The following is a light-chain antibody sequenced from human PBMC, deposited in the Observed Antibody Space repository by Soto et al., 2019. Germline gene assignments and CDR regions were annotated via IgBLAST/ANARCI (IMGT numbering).Light chain of an antibody. J-gene: IGLJ3*02. CDR1: SSDVGRYNY. CDR3: SSYTTSSTVL. CDR2: EVI. V-gene: IGLV2-14*01. Sequence: QSALTQPASVSGSPGQSITISCTGSSSDVGRYNYVSWFQQLPGEAPKLIIYEVINRPSGVSSRFSGSKSGNTASLTISGLQAEDEGDYYCSSYTTSSTVLFGGGTKVTVL.